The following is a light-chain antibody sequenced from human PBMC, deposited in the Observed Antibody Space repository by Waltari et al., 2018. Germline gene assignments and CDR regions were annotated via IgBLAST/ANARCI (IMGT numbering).Light chain of an antibody. Sequence: QLVLTQSPSASASLGASVKLTCTLSSGHSTNVSAWLQKRTEKGPRYLMKVNSNGSNNKGAEIPDRFSSSSSGAERYLTISSLQSEDEADYYCQTGGHGTWVFGGGTKLTV. J-gene: IGLJ3*02. V-gene: IGLV4-69*01. CDR3: QTGGHGTWV. CDR2: VNSNGSN. CDR1: SGHSTNV.